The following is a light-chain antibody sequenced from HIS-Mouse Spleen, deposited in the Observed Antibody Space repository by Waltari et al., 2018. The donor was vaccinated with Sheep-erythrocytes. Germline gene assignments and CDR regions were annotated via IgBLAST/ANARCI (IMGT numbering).Light chain of an antibody. J-gene: IGLJ2*01. CDR1: SSDVGVSNY. CDR2: DVS. Sequence: QSALTQPRSVSGSPGPSVTISCTGTSSDVGVSNYCSWYQPHPGKAPKLMSYDVSKRPSGVPERFSGSNSGNTATLTISGTQAMDEADYYCQAWDSSTAWNVVFGGGTKLTVL. CDR3: QAWDSSTAWNVV. V-gene: IGLV2-11*01.